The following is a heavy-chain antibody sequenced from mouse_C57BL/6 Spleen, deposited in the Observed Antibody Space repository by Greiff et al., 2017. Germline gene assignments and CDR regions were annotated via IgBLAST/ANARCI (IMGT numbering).Heavy chain of an antibody. V-gene: IGHV1-50*01. CDR3: ASRSDYYGSSSPWFAY. CDR2: IDPSDSYT. Sequence: QVQLQQPGAELVKPGASVKLSCKASGYTFTSYWMQWVKQRPGQGLAWIGEIDPSDSYTTYNQKFKGKSTLTVDTSSSTAYMQLSSLTSEDSAVYYCASRSDYYGSSSPWFAYWCQGTLVTVSA. J-gene: IGHJ3*01. CDR1: GYTFTSYW. D-gene: IGHD1-1*01.